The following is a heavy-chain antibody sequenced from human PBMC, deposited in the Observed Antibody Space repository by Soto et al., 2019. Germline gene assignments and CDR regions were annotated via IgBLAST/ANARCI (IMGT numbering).Heavy chain of an antibody. J-gene: IGHJ4*02. D-gene: IGHD1-7*01. CDR2: IYYSGST. CDR1: GGSISSGGYY. V-gene: IGHV4-31*03. CDR3: ARSSAAGTFDY. Sequence: KTSETLSLTCTVSGGSISSGGYYWSWIRQHPGKGLEWIGYIYYSGSTYYNPSLKSRVTISVDTSKNQFSLKLSSVTAADTAVYYCARSSAAGTFDYWGQGTLVTVSS.